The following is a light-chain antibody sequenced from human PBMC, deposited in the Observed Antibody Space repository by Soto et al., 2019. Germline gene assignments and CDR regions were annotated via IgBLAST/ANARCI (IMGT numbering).Light chain of an antibody. V-gene: IGKV3-20*01. Sequence: KGLNISPGALSLRQKYRATLSCRDSHSMSTRNLAWYPHKPGQAPRLPIYGASSRATGIPDRFSGSGSGTDFPLTISRLEPEDFAVYYCQQYVPPPPFGGVGNVDIK. CDR3: QQYVPPPP. CDR1: HSMSTRN. CDR2: GAS. J-gene: IGKJ4*01.